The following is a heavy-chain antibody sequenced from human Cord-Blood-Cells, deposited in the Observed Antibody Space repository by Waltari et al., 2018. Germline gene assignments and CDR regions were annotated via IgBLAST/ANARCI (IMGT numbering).Heavy chain of an antibody. CDR3: ARVGSGYYTPFDY. CDR1: GGSISSYY. CDR2: IYYRGST. V-gene: IGHV4-59*01. J-gene: IGHJ4*02. D-gene: IGHD3-3*01. Sequence: QVQLQESGPGLVKPSETLSLTCTVSGGSISSYYWSWIRQPPGKELEWSGYIYYRGSTNYHPSLKSRVTISVDTSKNQFSLKLSSVTAADTAVYYCARVGSGYYTPFDYWGQGTLVTVSS.